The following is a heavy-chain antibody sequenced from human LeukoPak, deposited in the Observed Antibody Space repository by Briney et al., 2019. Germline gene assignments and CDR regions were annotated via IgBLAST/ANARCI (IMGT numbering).Heavy chain of an antibody. Sequence: GGSLRLSCAASGFTVSSNYMSWVRQAPGKGLEWVSVIYSGGSTYYADSVKGRFTISRDNSKDTLYLQMNSLRAEDTAVYYCAKDQGEGGYDWDYFDYWGQGTLVTVSS. D-gene: IGHD5-12*01. CDR2: IYSGGST. CDR1: GFTVSSNY. J-gene: IGHJ4*02. V-gene: IGHV3-53*01. CDR3: AKDQGEGGYDWDYFDY.